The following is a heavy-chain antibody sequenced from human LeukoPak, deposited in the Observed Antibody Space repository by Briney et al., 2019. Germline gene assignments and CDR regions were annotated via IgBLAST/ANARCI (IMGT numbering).Heavy chain of an antibody. J-gene: IGHJ4*02. V-gene: IGHV4-34*01. CDR2: INHSGST. CDR3: ARASIAAARFDY. D-gene: IGHD6-13*01. CDR1: GGSFSGYY. Sequence: SETLSLTCAVYGGSFSGYYWSWIRQPPGKGLEWIGEINHSGSTNYNPSLKSRVTISVDTFKNQFSLKLSSVTAADTAVYYCARASIAAARFDYWGQGTLVTVSS.